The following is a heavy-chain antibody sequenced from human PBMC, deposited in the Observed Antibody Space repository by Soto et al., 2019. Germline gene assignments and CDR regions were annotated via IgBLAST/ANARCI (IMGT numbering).Heavy chain of an antibody. CDR1: GFTFDDYA. CDR3: ARAPAALCSSTSCYFDY. V-gene: IGHV3-9*01. CDR2: ISWNSGSI. Sequence: GGSLRLSCAASGFTFDDYAMHWVRQAPGKGLEWVSGISWNSGSIGYADSVKGRFTISRDNAKNSLYLQMNSLRAEDTALYYCARAPAALCSSTSCYFDYWGQGTLVTVSS. D-gene: IGHD2-2*01. J-gene: IGHJ4*02.